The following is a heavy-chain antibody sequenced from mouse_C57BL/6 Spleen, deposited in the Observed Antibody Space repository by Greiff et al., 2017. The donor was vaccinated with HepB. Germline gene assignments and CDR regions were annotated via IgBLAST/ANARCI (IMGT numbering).Heavy chain of an antibody. V-gene: IGHV5-17*01. CDR2: ISSGSSTI. D-gene: IGHD1-1*01. Sequence: EVNVVESGGGLVKPGGSLKLSCAASGFTFSDYGMHWVRQAPEKGLEWVAYISSGSSTIYYADTVKGRFTISRDNAKNTLFLQMTSLRSEDTAMYYCAREGSYYGSSFAMDYWGQGTSVTVSS. CDR1: GFTFSDYG. J-gene: IGHJ4*01. CDR3: AREGSYYGSSFAMDY.